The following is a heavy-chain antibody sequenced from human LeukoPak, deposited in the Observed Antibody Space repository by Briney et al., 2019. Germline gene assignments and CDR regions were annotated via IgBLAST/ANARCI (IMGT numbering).Heavy chain of an antibody. CDR3: ARAPVATIAGFDY. CDR1: GGSINIYY. Sequence: PSETLSLTCTVSGGSINIYYWSWIRQPAGKGLEWIGRIYTSGSTNYNPSLKSRVTISVDTSKNQFSLKLSSVTAADTAVYYCARAPVATIAGFDYWGQGTLVTVSS. J-gene: IGHJ4*02. D-gene: IGHD5-12*01. V-gene: IGHV4-4*07. CDR2: IYTSGST.